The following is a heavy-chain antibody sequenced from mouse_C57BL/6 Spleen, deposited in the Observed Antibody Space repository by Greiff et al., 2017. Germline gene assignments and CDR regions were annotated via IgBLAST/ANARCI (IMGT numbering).Heavy chain of an antibody. V-gene: IGHV14-2*01. Sequence: VHVKQSGAELVKPGASVKLSCTASGFNIKDYYMHWVKQRTEQGLEWIGRIDPEDGETKYAPKFQGKATITADTSSNTAYLQLSSLTSEDTAVYYCAYYGSSRYYFDYWGQGTTLTVSS. CDR3: AYYGSSRYYFDY. CDR2: IDPEDGET. D-gene: IGHD1-1*01. CDR1: GFNIKDYY. J-gene: IGHJ2*01.